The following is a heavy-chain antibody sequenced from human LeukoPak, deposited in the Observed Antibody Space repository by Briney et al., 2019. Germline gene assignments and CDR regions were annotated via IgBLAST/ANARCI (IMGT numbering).Heavy chain of an antibody. J-gene: IGHJ4*02. V-gene: IGHV3-48*03. D-gene: IGHD1-1*01. CDR2: ISHDGSVT. Sequence: GGSLRLSCATSGFTFSSYTLNWVRQAPGKGLEWLLYISHDGSVTYQADSVKGRFNISRDNAKNALYLQMNSLRAEDTAVYYCARDSRYAFDYWGQGTLVTVSS. CDR3: ARDSRYAFDY. CDR1: GFTFSSYT.